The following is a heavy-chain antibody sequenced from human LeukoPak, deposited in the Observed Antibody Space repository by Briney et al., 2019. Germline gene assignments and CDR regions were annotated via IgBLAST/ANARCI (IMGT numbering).Heavy chain of an antibody. V-gene: IGHV4-34*01. Sequence: PSETLSLTCAVYGGSFSGYYWSWIRQPPGKGLEWIGEINHSGSTNYNPSLKSRVTISVDTSKNQFSLKLSSVTAADTAVYYCARSGIVVVPAAIRWFDPWGQGNLVTVSS. J-gene: IGHJ5*02. D-gene: IGHD2-2*01. CDR2: INHSGST. CDR1: GGSFSGYY. CDR3: ARSGIVVVPAAIRWFDP.